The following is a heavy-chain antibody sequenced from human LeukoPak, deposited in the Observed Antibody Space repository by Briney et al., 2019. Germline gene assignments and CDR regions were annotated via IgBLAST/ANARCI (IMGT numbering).Heavy chain of an antibody. CDR3: ARDMTDGYYDSSGYQD. CDR2: IYYSGST. Sequence: SQTLSLTCTVSGGSISSGDYYWSWIRQPPGKGLEWIGYIYYSGSTYYNPSLKSRVTISVDTSKNQFSLKLSSVTAADTAVYYCARDMTDGYYDSSGYQDWRQGTLVTVSS. V-gene: IGHV4-30-4*08. D-gene: IGHD3-22*01. J-gene: IGHJ4*02. CDR1: GGSISSGDYY.